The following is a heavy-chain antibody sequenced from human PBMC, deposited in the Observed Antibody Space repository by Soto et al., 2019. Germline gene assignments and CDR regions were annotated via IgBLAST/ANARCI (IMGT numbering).Heavy chain of an antibody. Sequence: PSETLSLTCTVSGGSVSSGSYYWSWIRQPPGKGLEWIGYIYYSGSTNYNPSLKSRVTISVDTSKNQFSLKLSSVTAADTAVYYCARDSGGYCSSTSCPFFDYWGQGALVTVSS. CDR3: ARDSGGYCSSTSCPFFDY. V-gene: IGHV4-61*01. CDR1: GGSVSSGSYY. CDR2: IYYSGST. J-gene: IGHJ4*02. D-gene: IGHD2-2*01.